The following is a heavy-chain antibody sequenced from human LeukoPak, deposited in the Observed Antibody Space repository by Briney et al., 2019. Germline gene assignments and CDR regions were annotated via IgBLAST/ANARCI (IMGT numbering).Heavy chain of an antibody. CDR2: INSDGSST. J-gene: IGHJ3*01. CDR1: GFTFSSYW. D-gene: IGHD5-24*01. CDR3: ARKDGSDDAFDV. V-gene: IGHV3-74*01. Sequence: SGGSLRLSCAASGFTFSSYWMHWVRQAPGKGLVWVSRINSDGSSTSYADSVKGRFTISRDNAKNSLDLRMNSLGADDTAVYYCARKDGSDDAFDVWGQGTMVTVSS.